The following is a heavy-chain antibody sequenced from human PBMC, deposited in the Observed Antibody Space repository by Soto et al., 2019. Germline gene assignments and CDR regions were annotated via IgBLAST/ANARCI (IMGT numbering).Heavy chain of an antibody. CDR1: GGTFSSYA. CDR3: ARDAPVYIGNFGSVFAS. D-gene: IGHD1-26*01. V-gene: IGHV1-69*04. J-gene: IGHJ4*02. Sequence: QVQLVQSGAEVKKPGSSVKVSCKASGGTFSSYAISWVRQAPGQGLAWMGRIIPIVGLAKYNQRFQGSVTITADKSTSTAYMELSSLRSEATPLYHCARDAPVYIGNFGSVFASWGQGTLITVSS. CDR2: IIPIVGLA.